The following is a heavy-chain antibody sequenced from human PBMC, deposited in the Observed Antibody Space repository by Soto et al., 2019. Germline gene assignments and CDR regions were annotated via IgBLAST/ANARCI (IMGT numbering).Heavy chain of an antibody. J-gene: IGHJ4*02. CDR3: ANWKEGSMVYFDY. V-gene: IGHV3-23*01. CDR2: ISASGHNT. Sequence: VQLLESGGGLVQPGGSLRLSCAASGFTFTTYAMSWVRQAPGKGLEWLSAISASGHNTYYADSVKGRFTISRDNSKDTRYLHMNNLRAEDTALYYCANWKEGSMVYFDYWGQGTLVTVSS. CDR1: GFTFTTYA. D-gene: IGHD2-8*01.